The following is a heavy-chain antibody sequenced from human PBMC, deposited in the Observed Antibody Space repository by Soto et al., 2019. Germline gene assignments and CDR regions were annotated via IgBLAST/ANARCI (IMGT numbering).Heavy chain of an antibody. J-gene: IGHJ1*01. CDR1: GFTVSSNY. CDR2: VYSAGNT. D-gene: IGHD6-19*01. V-gene: IGHV3-53*01. CDR3: ARAVGSSGGWAEYFQD. Sequence: EVQLVESGGGLIQPGGSLRLSCAASGFTVSSNYMGWVRRAPGKGLEYVSVVYSAGNTYYTDSVKGRFTISRDSSENMLFLQMNSLRAEDTAVYFCARAVGSSGGWAEYFQDWGQGTLVTVSS.